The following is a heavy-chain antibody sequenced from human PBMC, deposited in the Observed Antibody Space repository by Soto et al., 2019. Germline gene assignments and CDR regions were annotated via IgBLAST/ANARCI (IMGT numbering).Heavy chain of an antibody. CDR1: GFTFSHAW. CDR3: CVIKRRDQYSTSGYWFDP. V-gene: IGHV3-15*01. Sequence: GGSLRLSCAASGFTFSHAWMSWVRQAPGKGLEWVGRIKSKADGETKDYGAPVRGRFTISRDDSQNILYLHMNSLRIEDTAVYYCCVIKRRDQYSTSGYWFDPWGPGTLVTVSS. CDR2: IKSKADGETK. J-gene: IGHJ5*02. D-gene: IGHD4-4*01.